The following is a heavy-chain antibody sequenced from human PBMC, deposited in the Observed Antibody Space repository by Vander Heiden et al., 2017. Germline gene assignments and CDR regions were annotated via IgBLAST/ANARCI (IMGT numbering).Heavy chain of an antibody. CDR3: GVVDSDAAATDL. J-gene: IGHJ3*01. CDR2: IYRDSST. Sequence: LVDSESSLMQPGGTLRLYCAVSALTASSYYLTWVGWAPGKGLEWVSVIYRDSSTYDAYVERGLFGISGDYTNKPVWHKINRITEEAAGVYCVGVVDSDAAATDLWGQGTMVTVSS. V-gene: IGHV3-53*01. CDR1: ALTASSYY. D-gene: IGHD2-15*01.